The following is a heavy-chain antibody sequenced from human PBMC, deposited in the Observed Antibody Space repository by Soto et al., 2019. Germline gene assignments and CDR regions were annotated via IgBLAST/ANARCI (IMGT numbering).Heavy chain of an antibody. CDR2: IWYDGSNK. J-gene: IGHJ4*02. D-gene: IGHD3-22*01. V-gene: IGHV3-33*01. Sequence: PGVSLRLSCAASGFTFSSYGMHWVRQAPGKGLEWVAVIWYDGSNKYYADSVKGRFTISRDNSKNTLYLQMNSLRAEDTAVYYCARGYDSSGSHYFDYWCQGTLVTGS. CDR3: ARGYDSSGSHYFDY. CDR1: GFTFSSYG.